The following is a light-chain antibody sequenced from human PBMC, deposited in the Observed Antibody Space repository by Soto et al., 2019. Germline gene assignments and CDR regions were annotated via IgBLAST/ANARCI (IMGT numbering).Light chain of an antibody. J-gene: IGKJ1*01. CDR2: DVS. V-gene: IGKV3-20*01. CDR3: QQYGRSPT. Sequence: EIVLTQSPGTLSLSPGERATLSCRSSQSVSSNYLAWYQQKPDQAPRLVIYDVSGRATGIPDRFSGSGSGIDFTLTISRLEPEDFAVYYCQQYGRSPTCGQGTKVEIK. CDR1: QSVSSNY.